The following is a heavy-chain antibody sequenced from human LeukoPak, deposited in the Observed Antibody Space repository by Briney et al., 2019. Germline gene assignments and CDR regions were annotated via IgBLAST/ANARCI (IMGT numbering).Heavy chain of an antibody. V-gene: IGHV1-18*01. CDR3: ARDCSGGSCYSYYYGMDV. D-gene: IGHD2-15*01. Sequence: ASVKVSCKASGYTFTSYGISWVRQAPGQGLEWMGWISAYNGNTNYAQKLQGRVTMTTDTSASTAYMELRSLRSDDTAVYYCARDCSGGSCYSYYYGMDVWGQGTTVTVSS. J-gene: IGHJ6*02. CDR2: ISAYNGNT. CDR1: GYTFTSYG.